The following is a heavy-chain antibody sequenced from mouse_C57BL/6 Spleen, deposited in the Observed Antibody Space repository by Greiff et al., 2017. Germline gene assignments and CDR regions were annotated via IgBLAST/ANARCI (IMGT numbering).Heavy chain of an antibody. V-gene: IGHV1-15*01. CDR2: IDPETGGT. CDR3: TPMVTRRAWLAY. Sequence: VQLQQSGAELVRPGASVTLSCKASGYTFTDYEMHWVKQTPVHGLEWIGAIDPETGGTAYNQKFKGKAILTADKSSSTAYMELRSLTSEDSAVYYCTPMVTRRAWLAYWGQGTLVTVSA. CDR1: GYTFTDYE. D-gene: IGHD2-2*01. J-gene: IGHJ3*01.